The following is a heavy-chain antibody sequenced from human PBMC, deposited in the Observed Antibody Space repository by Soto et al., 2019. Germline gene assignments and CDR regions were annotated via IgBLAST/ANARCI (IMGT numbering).Heavy chain of an antibody. Sequence: EVQLLESGGGLVQPGGSLVLSCAASRFTFSSYAMSWVRQAPGKGLEWVSSISGGGNDAYYADSVKGRFTISRDNSQNTLDLPMSSLRAEDTAVNYCARSLFFASTDPEPFEYRGQGALVHVSS. CDR3: ARSLFFASTDPEPFEY. V-gene: IGHV3-23*01. CDR1: RFTFSSYA. D-gene: IGHD1-26*01. J-gene: IGHJ4*02. CDR2: ISGGGNDA.